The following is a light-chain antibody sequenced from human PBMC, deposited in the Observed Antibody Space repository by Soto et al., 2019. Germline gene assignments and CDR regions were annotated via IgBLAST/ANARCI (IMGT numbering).Light chain of an antibody. CDR3: SSYTSSRADVV. V-gene: IGLV2-14*01. CDR1: SSDVGGYNY. Sequence: QSVLTQPASVSGSPGQSITISCTGTSSDVGGYNYVSWYQQHPGKAPKLMIYEVSNRPSGVSNRFSGSKSGNTASLTISGLQTEDEADYYCSSYTSSRADVVFGGGTKLTVL. J-gene: IGLJ2*01. CDR2: EVS.